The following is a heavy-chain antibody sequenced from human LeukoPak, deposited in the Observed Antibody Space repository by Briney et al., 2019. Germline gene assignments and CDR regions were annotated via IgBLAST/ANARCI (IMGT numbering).Heavy chain of an antibody. D-gene: IGHD2-2*01. CDR1: GYRFTSYW. J-gene: IGHJ4*02. CDR3: ATHSGDCSSTSCPFDY. Sequence: PGESLKISCKGSGYRFTSYWIGWVRQMPGKGLEWMGMIYPGDSDTRYSPSFQGQVTISADKSISTAYLQWSSLKASDTAMYYCATHSGDCSSTSCPFDYWGQGTLVTVSS. V-gene: IGHV5-51*01. CDR2: IYPGDSDT.